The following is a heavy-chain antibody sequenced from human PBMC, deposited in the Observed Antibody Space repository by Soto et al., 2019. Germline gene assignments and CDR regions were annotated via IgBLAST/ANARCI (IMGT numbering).Heavy chain of an antibody. CDR2: INHSGST. CDR3: ARNPPVTIFGVATAYYGMDV. Sequence: SETLSLTCAVYGGSFSGYYWSWIRQPPGKGLEWIGEINHSGSTNYNPSPKSRVTISVDTSKNQFSLKLSSVTAADTAVYYCARNPPVTIFGVATAYYGMDVWGQGTTVTVSS. CDR1: GGSFSGYY. J-gene: IGHJ6*02. V-gene: IGHV4-34*01. D-gene: IGHD3-3*01.